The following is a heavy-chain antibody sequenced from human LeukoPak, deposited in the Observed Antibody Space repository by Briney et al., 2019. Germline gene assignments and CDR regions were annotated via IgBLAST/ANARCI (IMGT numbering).Heavy chain of an antibody. CDR3: ARRAWATTISRDAFDI. D-gene: IGHD1-26*01. CDR1: GGSFSGYY. Sequence: SETLSLTCAVYGGSFSGYYWSWIRQPPGKGLEWIGEINHSGSTNYNPSVKSRVTISVDTSKNQFSLKLSSVTAADTAVYYCARRAWATTISRDAFDIWGQGTVVTVSS. CDR2: INHSGST. J-gene: IGHJ3*02. V-gene: IGHV4-34*01.